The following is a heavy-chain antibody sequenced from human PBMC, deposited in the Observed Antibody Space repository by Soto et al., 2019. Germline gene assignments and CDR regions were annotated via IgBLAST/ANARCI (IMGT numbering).Heavy chain of an antibody. D-gene: IGHD3-10*01. V-gene: IGHV1-46*03. CDR3: ARGTLQMVRGVISRDYYYYMDV. CDR2: INPSGGST. Sequence: ASVKVSCKASGYTFTSYCMHWVRQAPGQGLEWMGIINPSGGSTSYAQKFQGRVTMTRDTSTSTVYMELSSLRSEDTAVYYCARGTLQMVRGVISRDYYYYMDVWGKGTTVTVSS. J-gene: IGHJ6*03. CDR1: GYTFTSYC.